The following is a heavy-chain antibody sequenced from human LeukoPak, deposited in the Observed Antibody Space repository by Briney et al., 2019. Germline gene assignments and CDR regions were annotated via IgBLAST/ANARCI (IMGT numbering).Heavy chain of an antibody. CDR2: ISDSGDKT. CDR1: GFTFSNYA. D-gene: IGHD4-17*01. J-gene: IGHJ4*02. Sequence: GGSLRLSCAASGFTFSNYAMSWVRQAPGKGLECVSAISDSGDKTDYADSVRGRFTIYRDNSKDTLYLQMNSLGAADTAVYYCAKLVGTLTVTTSHFDYWGQGTLVTVSS. CDR3: AKLVGTLTVTTSHFDY. V-gene: IGHV3-23*01.